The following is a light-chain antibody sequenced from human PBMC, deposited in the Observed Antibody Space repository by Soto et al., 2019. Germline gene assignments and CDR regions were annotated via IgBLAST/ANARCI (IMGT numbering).Light chain of an antibody. V-gene: IGKV3-15*01. J-gene: IGKJ1*01. CDR1: QSVSNN. CDR2: GAT. CDR3: QQYNNWWT. Sequence: EIVMTQSPATLSVSPGERPTLSCRASQSVSNNLAWYKKTPGQAPRLLIYGATTRATGIPARFSGSGSGTEFTLTISSLQSEDFAFYYCQQYNNWWTFGQGTRVDIK.